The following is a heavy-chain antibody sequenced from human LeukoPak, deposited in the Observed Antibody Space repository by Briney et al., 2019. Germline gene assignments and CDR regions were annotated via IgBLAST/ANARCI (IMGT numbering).Heavy chain of an antibody. CDR1: GGSISSYY. V-gene: IGHV4-59*08. J-gene: IGHJ4*02. CDR3: ARQLWNYFDY. CDR2: IHYSGST. D-gene: IGHD5-18*01. Sequence: ASETLSLTCTVSGGSISSYYWSRIRQPPGKGLEWIGYIHYSGSTNYNPSLKSRVTISVDTSKNQFSLKLSSVTAADTAVYYCARQLWNYFDYWGQGTLVTVSS.